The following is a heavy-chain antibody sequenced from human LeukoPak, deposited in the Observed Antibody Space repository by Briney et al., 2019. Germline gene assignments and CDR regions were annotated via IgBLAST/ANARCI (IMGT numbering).Heavy chain of an antibody. CDR2: IIPIFGTA. J-gene: IGHJ5*02. CDR3: ARDGYPYCSSTSCYLYNWFDP. V-gene: IGHV1-69*01. D-gene: IGHD2-2*01. Sequence: ASVKVSCKASGGTFSSYAISWVRQAPGQGLEWMGGIIPIFGTANYAQKFQGRVTITADESTSTAYMELSSLRSEDTAVYYCARDGYPYCSSTSCYLYNWFDPWGQGTLVTVSS. CDR1: GGTFSSYA.